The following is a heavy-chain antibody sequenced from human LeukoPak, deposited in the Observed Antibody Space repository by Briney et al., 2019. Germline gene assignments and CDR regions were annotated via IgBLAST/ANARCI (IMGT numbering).Heavy chain of an antibody. D-gene: IGHD1-26*01. J-gene: IGHJ4*02. CDR3: ASEQSGNYYRPFDS. CDR1: GFTFSSYA. CDR2: ISYDGSNK. V-gene: IGHV3-30*04. Sequence: GGSLRLSCAASGFTFSSYAMHWVRQAPGKGLEWVAVISYDGSNKYYADSVRGRFTISRDNAKSSLYLQMNSLRAEDTAVYYCASEQSGNYYRPFDSWGQGTLVTVSS.